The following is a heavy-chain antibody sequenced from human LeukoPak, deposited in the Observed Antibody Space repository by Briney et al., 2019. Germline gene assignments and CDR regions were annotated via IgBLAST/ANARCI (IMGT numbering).Heavy chain of an antibody. CDR2: ISYSGGST. Sequence: PGGSLRLSCGDSGLSFSSYAMSWVHQAPGKGLEWFSAISYSGGSTYYADSVKGRFTISRDNSKNTLYLQMNSLRAEDTAVYYCAKDQRSIAVAGYFDYWGQGTLVTVSS. V-gene: IGHV3-23*01. D-gene: IGHD6-19*01. CDR3: AKDQRSIAVAGYFDY. CDR1: GLSFSSYA. J-gene: IGHJ4*02.